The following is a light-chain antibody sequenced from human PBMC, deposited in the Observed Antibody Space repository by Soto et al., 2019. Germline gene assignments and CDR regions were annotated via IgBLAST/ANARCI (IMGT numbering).Light chain of an antibody. Sequence: DVVMTQTPLSLSVAAGQPASISCKSSQSLLHITGETFLFWYLQKPGQSPQLLIYEVSTRVSGVPDRFSGSGSGTDFTLEISRVETDDVGIYYCMQSTQLPPTFGQGPRLEIK. V-gene: IGKV2D-29*02. CDR2: EVS. CDR1: QSLLHITGETF. CDR3: MQSTQLPPT. J-gene: IGKJ5*01.